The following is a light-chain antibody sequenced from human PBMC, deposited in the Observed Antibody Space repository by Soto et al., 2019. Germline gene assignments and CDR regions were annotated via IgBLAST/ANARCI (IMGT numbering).Light chain of an antibody. J-gene: IGKJ1*01. Sequence: DIQMTQSPSSLSASVGDRVIITCRASQSIRKYLNWYQHKPCKXXXXXXXXXXXXXXGVPSRFSGSGSGTEFTLTITSLQPEDFATYYCQQSGDTPPWTFGQGTKVDIK. CDR3: QQSGDTPPWT. CDR1: QSIRKY. CDR2: XXX. V-gene: IGKV1-39*01.